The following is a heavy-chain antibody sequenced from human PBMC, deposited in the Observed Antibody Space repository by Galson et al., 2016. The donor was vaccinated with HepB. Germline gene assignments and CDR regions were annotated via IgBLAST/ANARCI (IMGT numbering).Heavy chain of an antibody. CDR1: GFSLTSSGVG. CDR2: IFWNDDK. CDR3: AHSPPAGDNFFDF. Sequence: PALVKPTQTLTLTCTFSGFSLTSSGVGVSWIRQPPGKAPEWLALIFWNDDKRYSPSLQTRLTITKDTSKNQVVLTMTNMDPVDTATYFCAHSPPAGDNFFDFWGQGTLVTVSS. D-gene: IGHD6-13*01. J-gene: IGHJ4*02. V-gene: IGHV2-5*01.